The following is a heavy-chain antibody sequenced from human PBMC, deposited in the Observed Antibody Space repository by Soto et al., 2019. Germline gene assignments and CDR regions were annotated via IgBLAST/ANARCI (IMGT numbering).Heavy chain of an antibody. CDR1: GGSFSVYY. CDR2: INHSGST. Sequence: SETLSLTCAVYGGSFSVYYWSWIRHPPGKGLEWIGEINHSGSTNYNPSLKSRVTISVDTSKNQFSLKLSSVTAADTAVYYCARTLGLWFGELDYWGQGTLVTVSS. V-gene: IGHV4-34*01. D-gene: IGHD3-10*01. J-gene: IGHJ4*02. CDR3: ARTLGLWFGELDY.